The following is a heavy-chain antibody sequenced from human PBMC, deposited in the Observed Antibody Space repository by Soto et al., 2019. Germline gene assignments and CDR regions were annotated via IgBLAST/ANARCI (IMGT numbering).Heavy chain of an antibody. CDR2: IDTSGHST. CDR3: AKDSWYFDL. CDR1: GFTFSLYS. D-gene: IGHD6-13*01. J-gene: IGHJ4*02. Sequence: PGGSLRLSCAASGFTFSLYSMIWVRQAPGKGLEWVARIDTSGHSTNYAESVKGRFTISRDNAKNTVSLQMNSLRVEDTGVYYCAKDSWYFDLWSQGSQVTVSS. V-gene: IGHV3-74*01.